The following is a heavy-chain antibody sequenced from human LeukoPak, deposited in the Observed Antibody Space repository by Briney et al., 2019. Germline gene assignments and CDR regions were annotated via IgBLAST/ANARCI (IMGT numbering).Heavy chain of an antibody. CDR2: INPNCGGT. J-gene: IGHJ4*02. D-gene: IGHD3-10*01. V-gene: IGHV1-2*06. Sequence: ASVKVSCKASGYTFTGYYMHWVRQAPGQGLEWMGRINPNCGGTNYAQKFQGRVTMTRDTSISTAYMELSRLRSDDTAVYYCARDRYYYGSGSSPIDYRGQGTLVTVSS. CDR1: GYTFTGYY. CDR3: ARDRYYYGSGSSPIDY.